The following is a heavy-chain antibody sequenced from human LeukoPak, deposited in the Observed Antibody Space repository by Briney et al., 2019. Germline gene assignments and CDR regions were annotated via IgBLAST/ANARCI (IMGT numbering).Heavy chain of an antibody. D-gene: IGHD5-24*01. Sequence: GESLRLSCAASGFIFKTYSMDWVRQAPGKGLEWVSSISTSSGYIYYADSVKGRFTISRDNAKNLLFLQMRSLRAEDTAVYYCARGATTLQREDAFDIWGQGTMVTVSS. J-gene: IGHJ3*02. CDR3: ARGATTLQREDAFDI. CDR2: ISTSSGYI. CDR1: GFIFKTYS. V-gene: IGHV3-21*06.